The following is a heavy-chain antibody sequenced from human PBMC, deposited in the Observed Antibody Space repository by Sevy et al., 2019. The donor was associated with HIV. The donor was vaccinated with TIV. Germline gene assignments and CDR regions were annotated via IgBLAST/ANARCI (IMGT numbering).Heavy chain of an antibody. CDR2: ISYDGSNK. Sequence: GGSLRLSCAASGFTFSSYSMNWVRQAPGKGLEWVAVISYDGSNKYYADSVKGRFTISRDNSKNTLYLQMNSLRAEDTAVYYCAKSCGGDGCTVYFDYWGQGTLVTVSS. V-gene: IGHV3-30*18. CDR1: GFTFSSYS. D-gene: IGHD2-8*02. J-gene: IGHJ4*02. CDR3: AKSCGGDGCTVYFDY.